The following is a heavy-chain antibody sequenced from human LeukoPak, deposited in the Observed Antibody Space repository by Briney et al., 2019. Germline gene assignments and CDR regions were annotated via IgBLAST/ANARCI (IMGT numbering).Heavy chain of an antibody. Sequence: SETLFLTCSVSGDSLNSYYWIWIRQPAGEGLEWIGRIYASGSTNYNPSLQSRVTMSVDTSKNQFSLKLSSVTAADTAVYYCARVTAAALDPWGQGTLVTVSS. J-gene: IGHJ5*02. CDR3: ARVTAAALDP. CDR1: GDSLNSYY. CDR2: IYASGST. D-gene: IGHD6-13*01. V-gene: IGHV4-4*07.